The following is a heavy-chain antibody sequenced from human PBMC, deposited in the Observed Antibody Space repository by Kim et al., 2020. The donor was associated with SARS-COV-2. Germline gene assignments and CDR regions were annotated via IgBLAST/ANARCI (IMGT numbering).Heavy chain of an antibody. CDR1: GFTFSSYG. CDR2: IWYDGSNK. J-gene: IGHJ4*02. Sequence: GGSLRLSCAASGFTFSSYGMHWVRQAPGKGLEWVAVIWYDGSNKYYADSVKGRFTISRDNSKNTLYLQMNSLRAEDTAVYYCARGDYYDSSGYYDYWGQGTLVTVSS. CDR3: ARGDYYDSSGYYDY. V-gene: IGHV3-33*01. D-gene: IGHD3-22*01.